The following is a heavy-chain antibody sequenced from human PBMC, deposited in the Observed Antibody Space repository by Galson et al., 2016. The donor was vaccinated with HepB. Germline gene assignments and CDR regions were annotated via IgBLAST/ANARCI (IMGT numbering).Heavy chain of an antibody. J-gene: IGHJ5*02. CDR3: AKRYCSGGSCYHVDH. D-gene: IGHD2-15*01. CDR1: EFTFSTYA. V-gene: IGHV3-23*01. CDR2: ISGSGSST. Sequence: SLRLSCAASEFTFSTYAMSWVRQAPGKGLEWVSLISGSGSSTFYADSVKGRFTISRDNSKNTLYLQMNSLRAEDTAVYYCAKRYCSGGSCYHVDHWGQGTLVTVSS.